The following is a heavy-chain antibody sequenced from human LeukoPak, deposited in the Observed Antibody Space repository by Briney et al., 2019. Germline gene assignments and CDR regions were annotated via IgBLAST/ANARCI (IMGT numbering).Heavy chain of an antibody. CDR2: INPDGSYK. D-gene: IGHD3-16*01. J-gene: IGHJ4*02. Sequence: GGSLRLSCAASGFTFSHYWMNWIRQAPGIGLEWVANINPDGSYKRYVDFAKDRFVVSRDNAKNSLYLQMSGLRVEDTAVYYCAAWGDGGNDWGQGTLVTVSS. CDR3: AAWGDGGND. V-gene: IGHV3-7*05. CDR1: GFTFSHYW.